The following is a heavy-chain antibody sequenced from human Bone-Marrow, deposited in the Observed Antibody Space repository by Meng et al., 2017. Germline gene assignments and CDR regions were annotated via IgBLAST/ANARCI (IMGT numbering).Heavy chain of an antibody. Sequence: QLQLQESGPGLVKPSETLSLTATVSGVSTTSTSYYWDWIRQAPATGLEWMGTIGYSGTIVYNPSLSSRVTMTLDTSKNQFSLKLSSVTAPDTAVYYCARRVHDGSGHHYFDYWGQGTLVTVSS. CDR3: ARRVHDGSGHHYFDY. V-gene: IGHV4-39*01. CDR2: IGYSGTI. D-gene: IGHD3-22*01. CDR1: GVSTTSTSYY. J-gene: IGHJ4*02.